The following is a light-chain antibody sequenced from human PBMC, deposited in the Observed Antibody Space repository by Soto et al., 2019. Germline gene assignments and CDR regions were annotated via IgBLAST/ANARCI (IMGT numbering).Light chain of an antibody. CDR3: AAWDDSLSGWM. J-gene: IGLJ3*02. Sequence: QLVLTQPPSASGTPGQRVTISCSGSSSNIGNNDIYWYQQLPGTTPKLLIYKTDQRPSGVPDRFSGSKSGTSGSLAISGLRSEDEADYYCAAWDDSLSGWMFGGGTKVTVL. V-gene: IGLV1-47*01. CDR1: SSNIGNND. CDR2: KTD.